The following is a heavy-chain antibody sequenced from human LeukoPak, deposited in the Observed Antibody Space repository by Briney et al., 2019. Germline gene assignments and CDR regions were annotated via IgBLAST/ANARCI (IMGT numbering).Heavy chain of an antibody. J-gene: IGHJ4*02. V-gene: IGHV3-74*01. CDR2: INTAETDT. CDR1: GFTFSSYW. CDR3: AREHTSAIDS. Sequence: GGSLRLSCAASGFTFSSYWMHWVRQAPGKGLVWISHINTAETDTTYADSVKGRFTISRDNAKNTLLLQMNSLRAEDTAMYFCAREHTSAIDSWGQGTLVTVSS. D-gene: IGHD2-2*02.